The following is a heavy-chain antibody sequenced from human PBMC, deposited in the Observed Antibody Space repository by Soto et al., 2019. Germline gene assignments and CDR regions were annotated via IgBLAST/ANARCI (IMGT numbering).Heavy chain of an antibody. V-gene: IGHV4-31*03. Sequence: QVQLQESGPGLVKPSQTLSLTCTVSGGSISSGGYSWTWIRQHPGKGLEWIGYIYYSGSTYYKPSFKSRLTIAVDTPQNHPSRKLSEGTAADTVRYYCADAPTWHRDDFDIWVQGTTVTVSS. D-gene: IGHD5-12*01. CDR1: GGSISSGGYS. J-gene: IGHJ3*02. CDR2: IYYSGST. CDR3: ADAPTWHRDDFDI.